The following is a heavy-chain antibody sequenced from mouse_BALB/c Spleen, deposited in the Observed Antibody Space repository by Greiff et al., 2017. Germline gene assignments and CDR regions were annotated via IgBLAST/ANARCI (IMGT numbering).Heavy chain of an antibody. V-gene: IGHV5-12-2*01. CDR2: ISNGGGST. CDR3: ARHSSYGSFAY. D-gene: IGHD1-2*01. J-gene: IGHJ3*01. Sequence: DVKLVESGGGLVQPGGSLKLSCAASGFTFSSYTMSWVRQTPEKRLEWVAYISNGGGSTYYPDTVKGRFTISRDNAKNTLYLQMSSLKSEDTAMYYCARHSSYGSFAYWGQGTLVTVSA. CDR1: GFTFSSYT.